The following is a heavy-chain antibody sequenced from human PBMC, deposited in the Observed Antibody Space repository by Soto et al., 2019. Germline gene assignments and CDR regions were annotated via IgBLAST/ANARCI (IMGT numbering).Heavy chain of an antibody. CDR1: GDSVSSNSAA. V-gene: IGHV6-1*01. CDR3: ANSIAARPRSGYYYSSMDV. D-gene: IGHD6-6*01. J-gene: IGHJ6*02. Sequence: SQTLSLTCAISGDSVSSNSAAWNWIRQCPSRGLEWLGRTYYRSKWYNDYAVSVKSRITINPDTSKNQFSLQLNSVTPEDTAVYYCANSIAARPRSGYYYSSMDVWGQGTTVTVSS. CDR2: TYYRSKWYN.